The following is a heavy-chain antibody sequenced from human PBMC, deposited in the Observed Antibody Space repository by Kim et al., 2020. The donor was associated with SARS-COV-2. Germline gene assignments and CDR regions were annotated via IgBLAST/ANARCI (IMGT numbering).Heavy chain of an antibody. D-gene: IGHD6-19*01. J-gene: IGHJ4*02. Sequence: SVKVSCKASGGTFSSYAISWVRQAPGQGLEWMGGIIPIFGTANYAQKFQGRVTITADESTSTAYMELSSLRSEDTAVYYCARDGGIAVAGTGYYFDYWGQGTLVTVSS. CDR2: IIPIFGTA. CDR3: ARDGGIAVAGTGYYFDY. V-gene: IGHV1-69*13. CDR1: GGTFSSYA.